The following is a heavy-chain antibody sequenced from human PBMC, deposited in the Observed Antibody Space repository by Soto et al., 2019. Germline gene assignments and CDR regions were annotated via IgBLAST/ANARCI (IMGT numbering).Heavy chain of an antibody. CDR1: VDSISSRSFY. D-gene: IGHD6-13*01. V-gene: IGHV4-39*01. J-gene: IGHJ4*02. Sequence: QLQLRESGPGLVKPSETLSLTCTVSVDSISSRSFYWGWIRQPPGSGLEWIGSIYYNGNTLYNPCLQSRVSRSSDPSRDPFSRSLISVTATDTAVYYCVRQEGYTAGCTGYWGQGSQVTVSS. CDR3: VRQEGYTAGCTGY. CDR2: IYYNGNT.